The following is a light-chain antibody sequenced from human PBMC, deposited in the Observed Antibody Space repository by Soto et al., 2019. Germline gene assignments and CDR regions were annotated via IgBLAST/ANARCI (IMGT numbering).Light chain of an antibody. J-gene: IGKJ1*01. CDR1: QSVSSS. V-gene: IGKV3-15*01. CDR3: QHYSNSPPWT. CDR2: GAS. Sequence: EIVMTQSPATLSVSPGERATLSCRASQSVSSSLAWYQQKPGQAPRLLIYGASTRATGIPARFSGSGSGTEFTLTISSLQSEDFAVYYCQHYSNSPPWTFGQGTKVEIK.